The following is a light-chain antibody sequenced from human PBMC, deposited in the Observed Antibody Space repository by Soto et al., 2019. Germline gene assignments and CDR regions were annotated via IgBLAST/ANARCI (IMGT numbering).Light chain of an antibody. Sequence: QSVLTQPASVSGSPGQSITISCTGTSSDVGAYNYVSWYQQHPGKAPKPMIYEVSNRPSGVSNRFSGSKSGNTASLTISGLQAEDEADYYCSSYTSSSIPYVFGTGTKLTVL. CDR3: SSYTSSSIPYV. J-gene: IGLJ1*01. V-gene: IGLV2-14*01. CDR2: EVS. CDR1: SSDVGAYNY.